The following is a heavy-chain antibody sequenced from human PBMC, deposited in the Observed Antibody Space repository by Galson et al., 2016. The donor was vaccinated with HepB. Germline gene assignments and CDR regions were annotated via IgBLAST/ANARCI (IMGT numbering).Heavy chain of an antibody. V-gene: IGHV3-21*01. Sequence: SLRLSCAASGFTYAAYAIAWVRQAPGKGLQWVASVSGSGVATYYADSVKGRFTISRDNAKESVYLQMHSLREEDTAVYFCARKDYYEGFDYWGQGTLVTVSS. D-gene: IGHD3-22*01. CDR3: ARKDYYEGFDY. CDR2: VSGSGVAT. CDR1: GFTYAAYA. J-gene: IGHJ4*02.